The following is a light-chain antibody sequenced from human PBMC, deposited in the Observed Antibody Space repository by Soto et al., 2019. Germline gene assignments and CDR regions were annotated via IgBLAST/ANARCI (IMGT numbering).Light chain of an antibody. CDR2: DAS. CDR1: QGISSA. Sequence: AIQLTQSPSSLSASVGDRVTITCRASQGISSALAWYQQKPGKAPKLLIYDASSLESGVPSRFSGSGYGTDFTLTISSLQPEDFATSYCQQFNSYVITFGQGTRLEIK. CDR3: QQFNSYVIT. J-gene: IGKJ5*01. V-gene: IGKV1-13*02.